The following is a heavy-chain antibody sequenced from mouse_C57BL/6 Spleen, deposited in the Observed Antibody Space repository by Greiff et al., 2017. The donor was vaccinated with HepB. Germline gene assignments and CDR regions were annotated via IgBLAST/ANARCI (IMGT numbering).Heavy chain of an antibody. CDR2: ISYDGSN. CDR3: ARKRHGAY. D-gene: IGHD6-1*01. CDR1: GYSITSGYY. V-gene: IGHV3-6*01. J-gene: IGHJ3*01. Sequence: VQLKESGPGLVKPSQSLSLTCSVTGYSITSGYYWNWIRQFPGNKLEWMGYISYDGSNNYNPSLKNRISITRDTSKNQFFLKLNSVTTEDTATYYCARKRHGAYWGQGTLVTVSA.